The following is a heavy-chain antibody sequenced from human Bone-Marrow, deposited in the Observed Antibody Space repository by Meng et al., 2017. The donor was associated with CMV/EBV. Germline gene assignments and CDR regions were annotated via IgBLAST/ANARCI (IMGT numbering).Heavy chain of an antibody. V-gene: IGHV3-66*02. CDR3: ARVKLQYLKWFDP. D-gene: IGHD4-11*01. CDR1: GFTVSSNY. CDR2: IYSGGST. J-gene: IGHJ5*02. Sequence: GESLKISCAASGFTVSSNYMSWVRQAPGKGLEWVSVIYSGGSTYYADSVKGRFTISRDNSKNTLYLQMNSLRAEDTAVYYCARVKLQYLKWFDPWGQGTLVTVSS.